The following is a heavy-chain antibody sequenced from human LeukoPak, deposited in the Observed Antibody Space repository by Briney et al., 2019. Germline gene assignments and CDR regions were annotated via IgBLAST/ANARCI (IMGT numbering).Heavy chain of an antibody. V-gene: IGHV4-59*06. CDR3: ARAGDHNWFDP. Sequence: KPSETLSLTCTVSGGSINSYYWSWIRQHPGKGLEWIGYIYYSGSTYYNPSLKSRVTISVDTSKNQFSLKLSSVTAADTAVYYCARAGDHNWFDPWGQGTLVTVSS. J-gene: IGHJ5*02. CDR1: GGSINSYY. CDR2: IYYSGST. D-gene: IGHD3-10*01.